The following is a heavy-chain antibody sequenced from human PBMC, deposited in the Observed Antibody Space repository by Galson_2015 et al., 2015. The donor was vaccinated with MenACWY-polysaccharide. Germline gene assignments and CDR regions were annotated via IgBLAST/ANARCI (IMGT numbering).Heavy chain of an antibody. CDR2: IKSDGSST. V-gene: IGHV3-74*01. Sequence: SLRLSCAASGFTFSTYWMHWVRQAPGKGLVWVSRIKSDGSSTNYADSVKGRFTISRDNAKNTLYLQMNSLRAEDTAVYYCARGYSGYDWGQGTLSPSPQ. J-gene: IGHJ4*02. CDR1: GFTFSTYW. D-gene: IGHD5-12*01. CDR3: ARGYSGYD.